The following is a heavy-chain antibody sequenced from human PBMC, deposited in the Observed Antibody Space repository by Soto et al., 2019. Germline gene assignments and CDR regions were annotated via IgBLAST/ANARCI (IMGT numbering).Heavy chain of an antibody. J-gene: IGHJ4*02. CDR3: ARDYYDNRRYGVAVRSFDN. CDR1: GLTFSTST. CDR2: ISSSSTYI. V-gene: IGHV3-21*01. Sequence: SGLTFSTSTMNWVRQAPGKGLEWVSTISSSSTYIYYADSVKGRFTISRDNAKNSLYLQMNSLRAEDTAVYYCARDYYDNRRYGVAVRSFDNWGQGTLVTVSS. D-gene: IGHD3-22*01.